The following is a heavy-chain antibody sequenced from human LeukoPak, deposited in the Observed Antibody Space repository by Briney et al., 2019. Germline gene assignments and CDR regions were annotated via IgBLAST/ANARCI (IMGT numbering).Heavy chain of an antibody. J-gene: IGHJ4*02. CDR1: EFSFSKAW. V-gene: IGHV3-15*01. CDR2: IYTKSDGGNT. Sequence: GGSLRLSCTASEFSFSKAWMTWVRQAPGKGLEWVGQIYTKSDGGNTYYAAPVKGRFTISRDDSQNTLYLQMNNVEIEDTAVYYCTTSPGITVFGVVEDYWGQGTLVTVSS. D-gene: IGHD3-3*01. CDR3: TTSPGITVFGVVEDY.